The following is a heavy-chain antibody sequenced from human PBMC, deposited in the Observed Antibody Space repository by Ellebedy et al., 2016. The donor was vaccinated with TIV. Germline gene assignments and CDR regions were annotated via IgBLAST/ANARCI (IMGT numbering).Heavy chain of an antibody. Sequence: SETLSLXCAVYGGSFSGYYWSWIRQPPGKGLEWIGEINHSGSTNYNPSLKSRVTISVDTSKNQFSLKLSSVTAADTAVYYCARPGGHYYGSGSHFRGFDYWGQGTLVTVSS. V-gene: IGHV4-34*01. CDR2: INHSGST. CDR1: GGSFSGYY. CDR3: ARPGGHYYGSGSHFRGFDY. D-gene: IGHD3-10*01. J-gene: IGHJ4*02.